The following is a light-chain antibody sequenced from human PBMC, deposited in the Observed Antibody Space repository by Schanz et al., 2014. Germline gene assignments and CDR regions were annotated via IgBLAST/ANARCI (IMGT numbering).Light chain of an antibody. CDR3: QQADSFPLT. J-gene: IGKJ4*01. V-gene: IGKV1-39*01. Sequence: DIQMTQSPSSLSASVRDRVTITCQASQDISNYLNWYQQKPGKAPKLLIYAASSLQSGVPSRFSGSGSGTDFTLTISNLQPEDFATYYCQQADSFPLTFGGGTKVEIK. CDR2: AAS. CDR1: QDISNY.